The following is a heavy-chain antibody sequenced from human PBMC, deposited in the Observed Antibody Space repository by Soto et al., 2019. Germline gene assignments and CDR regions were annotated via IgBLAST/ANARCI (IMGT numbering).Heavy chain of an antibody. CDR2: IYYSGST. J-gene: IGHJ3*02. CDR1: CVSISSGGYY. D-gene: IGHD1-26*01. CDR3: ARENASGGSYYVAFDI. Sequence: SETLYLTCTVSCVSISSGGYYWSWIRQHPGKGLEWIGYIYYSGSTYYNPSLKSRVTISVDTSKNQFSLKLSSVTAADTAVYYCARENASGGSYYVAFDIWGQGTMVTVSS. V-gene: IGHV4-31*02.